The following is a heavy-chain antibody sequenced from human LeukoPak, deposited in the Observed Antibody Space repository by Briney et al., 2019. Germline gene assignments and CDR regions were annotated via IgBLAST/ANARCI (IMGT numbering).Heavy chain of an antibody. J-gene: IGHJ4*02. V-gene: IGHV1-2*02. CDR1: GYTFTGYY. CDR2: INPNSGGT. CDR3: ARDQDIVVVPAAMMGY. Sequence: ASVKVSCKASGYTFTGYYMHWVRQAPGQGLEWMGWINPNSGGTNYAQKFQGRVTMTRDTSISTAYMELSRLRSDDTAVYYCARDQDIVVVPAAMMGYWGQGTLVTVSS. D-gene: IGHD2-2*01.